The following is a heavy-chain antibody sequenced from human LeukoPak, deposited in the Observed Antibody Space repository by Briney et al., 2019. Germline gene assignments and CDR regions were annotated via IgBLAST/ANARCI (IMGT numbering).Heavy chain of an antibody. CDR1: GFTFSTYA. V-gene: IGHV3-23*01. CDR2: ISGSGTIA. J-gene: IGHJ4*02. D-gene: IGHD6-19*01. Sequence: GGSLRLSCAASGFTFSTYAMHWVRQAPGKGLEWVSGISGSGTIANYADSVKGRFTVSRDNSKNTLYLQMNSLRAEDTAVYYCAKDSSGWSRDYWGQGSLVTVSS. CDR3: AKDSSGWSRDY.